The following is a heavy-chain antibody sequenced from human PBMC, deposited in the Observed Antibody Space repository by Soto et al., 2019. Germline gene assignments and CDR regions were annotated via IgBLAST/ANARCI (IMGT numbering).Heavy chain of an antibody. CDR3: ARVAARPLYYFDY. Sequence: SETLSLTCTVSGGSISSSSYYWGWIRQPPGKGLEWIGSIYYSGSTCYNPSLKSRVTISVDTSKNQFSLKLSSVTAADTAVYYCARVAARPLYYFDYWGQGTLVTVSS. J-gene: IGHJ4*02. D-gene: IGHD6-6*01. CDR2: IYYSGST. CDR1: GGSISSSSYY. V-gene: IGHV4-39*01.